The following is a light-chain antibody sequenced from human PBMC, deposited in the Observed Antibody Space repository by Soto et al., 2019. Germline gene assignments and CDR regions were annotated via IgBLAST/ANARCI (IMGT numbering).Light chain of an antibody. V-gene: IGKV1-27*01. CDR2: GAS. J-gene: IGKJ4*01. CDR1: QDIRKY. Sequence: DIQMTQSPSSLSASVGDRVTIICRASQDIRKYVAWYQQKSGKVPQVLIYGASTLQSGVPSRFSGSGSGTEFSLIISNLQPEDAATYYCQMCDSAHALTFGGGTRVEIK. CDR3: QMCDSAHALT.